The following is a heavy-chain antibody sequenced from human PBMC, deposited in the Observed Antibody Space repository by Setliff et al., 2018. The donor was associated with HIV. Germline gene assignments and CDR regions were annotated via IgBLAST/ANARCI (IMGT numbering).Heavy chain of an antibody. D-gene: IGHD3-22*01. CDR1: GGSFSGYY. V-gene: IGHV4-34*01. CDR3: ARASPYCSGGICSDSYYDTSGYYNY. Sequence: KPSETLSLTCAVYGGSFSGYYWSWIRQPPGKGLEWIGEINHGGSTTYNPSLKSRVTILLDTSKNQFSLKLTSVTAADTAVYYCARASPYCSGGICSDSYYDTSGYYNYWGQGTLVTVSS. CDR2: INHGGST. J-gene: IGHJ4*02.